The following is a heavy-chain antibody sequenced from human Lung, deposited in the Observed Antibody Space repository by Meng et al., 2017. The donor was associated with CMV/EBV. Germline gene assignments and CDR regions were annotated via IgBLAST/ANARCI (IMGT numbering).Heavy chain of an antibody. Sequence: GESXKISCVGSGYSFGNYAMHWVRQAPGKGLELVAHIKEDGSEKYFVGSVKGRFTISRDNAKNSLYLQMNSLRAEDTAVYYCARDPFIKAFDIWGQGTMVTVSS. J-gene: IGHJ3*02. CDR3: ARDPFIKAFDI. CDR2: IKEDGSEK. CDR1: GYSFGNYA. V-gene: IGHV3-7*01.